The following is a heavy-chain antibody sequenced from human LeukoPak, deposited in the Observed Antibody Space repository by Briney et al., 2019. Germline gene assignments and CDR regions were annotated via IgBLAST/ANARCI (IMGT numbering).Heavy chain of an antibody. D-gene: IGHD3-22*01. CDR1: GFTLDNYA. Sequence: PGGSLRLSCAASGFTLDNYAMSWVRQAPGKGLEWVSGISWNSGNIGYADSVKGRFTISRDNAKNSLYLQMDSLRAEDTAFYYCGKASSGYYSAILHWGQGTLVTVSS. CDR3: GKASSGYYSAILH. CDR2: ISWNSGNI. V-gene: IGHV3-9*01. J-gene: IGHJ4*02.